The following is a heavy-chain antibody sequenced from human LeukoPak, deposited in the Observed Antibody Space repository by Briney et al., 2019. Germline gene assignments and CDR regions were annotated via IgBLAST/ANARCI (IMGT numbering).Heavy chain of an antibody. CDR1: GFTFSSYA. V-gene: IGHV3-23*01. J-gene: IGHJ4*02. Sequence: PGGSLRLSCAASGFTFSSYAMSWVRQAPGKGLEWVSAISGSGGSTYYADSVKGRFTISRDNSENTLYLQMNSLRAEDTAVYYCAKDQYSGSYYYFDYWGQGTLVTVSS. CDR3: AKDQYSGSYYYFDY. CDR2: ISGSGGST. D-gene: IGHD1-26*01.